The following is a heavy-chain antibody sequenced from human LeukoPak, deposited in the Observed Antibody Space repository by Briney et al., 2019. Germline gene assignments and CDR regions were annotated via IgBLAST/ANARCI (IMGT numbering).Heavy chain of an antibody. J-gene: IGHJ4*02. D-gene: IGHD3-22*01. CDR2: INYSGNT. Sequence: SETLSLTCTVSGGSISAYYWSWIRQPPGKGLEWIGYINYSGNTNYNPSLKSRVTISVDTSMNQFSLKLSSVAAADTAVYYCARESDYYDSSGYFDYWGQGTLVTVSS. CDR1: GGSISAYY. V-gene: IGHV4-59*01. CDR3: ARESDYYDSSGYFDY.